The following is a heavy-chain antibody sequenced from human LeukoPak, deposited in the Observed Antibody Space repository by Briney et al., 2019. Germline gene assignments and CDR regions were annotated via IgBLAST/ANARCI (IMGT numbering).Heavy chain of an antibody. Sequence: PGGSLRLSCAASGFTFSSYWMSWVRQAPGKGLERVANIKQDGSEKYYVDSVKGRFTISRDNAKNSLYLQMNSLRAEDTAVYYWAREQHPNWFDPWGQGTLVTVSS. V-gene: IGHV3-7*01. J-gene: IGHJ5*02. D-gene: IGHD6-13*01. CDR3: AREQHPNWFDP. CDR2: IKQDGSEK. CDR1: GFTFSSYW.